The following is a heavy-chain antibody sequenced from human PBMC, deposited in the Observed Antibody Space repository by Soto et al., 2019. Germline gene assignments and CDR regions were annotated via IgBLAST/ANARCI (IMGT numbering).Heavy chain of an antibody. D-gene: IGHD1-26*01. CDR2: ISGSGGST. CDR3: ARPGSGGYDDY. CDR1: GFTFSSYA. V-gene: IGHV3-23*01. Sequence: EVQLLESGGGLVQPGGSLRLSCAASGFTFSSYAMRWVRQAPVKGLEWVSAISGSGGSTYYADSAKGRFTISRDNSTTPLYLRMTSRIAEDTGVYYCARPGSGGYDDYWCQGTVVTVSS. J-gene: IGHJ4*02.